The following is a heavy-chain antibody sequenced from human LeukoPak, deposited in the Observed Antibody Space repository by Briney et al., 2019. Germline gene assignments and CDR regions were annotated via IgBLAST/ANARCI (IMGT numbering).Heavy chain of an antibody. CDR2: INHSGST. D-gene: IGHD2-2*01. CDR3: ARRYCSSTSCYYDY. J-gene: IGHJ4*02. V-gene: IGHV4-30-4*01. CDR1: GGSISSGDYY. Sequence: SQTLSLTCTVSGGSISSGDYYWSWIRQPPGKGLEWIGEINHSGSTNYNPSLKSRVTISVDTSKNQFSLKLSSVTAADTAVYYCARRYCSSTSCYYDYWGQGTLVTVSS.